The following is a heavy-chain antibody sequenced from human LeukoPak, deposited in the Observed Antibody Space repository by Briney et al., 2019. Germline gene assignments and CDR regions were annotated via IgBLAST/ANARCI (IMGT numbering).Heavy chain of an antibody. CDR1: GGTLSSYA. V-gene: IGHV1-69*05. D-gene: IGHD3-10*01. Sequence: ASVKVSCKASGGTLSSYAISWVRQAPGQGLEWMGGIIPIFGTANYAQKFQGRVTITTDESTSTAYMELSSLRSEDTAVYYCARGLVLGVIQDSYYFDYWGQGTLVTVSS. CDR3: ARGLVLGVIQDSYYFDY. J-gene: IGHJ4*02. CDR2: IIPIFGTA.